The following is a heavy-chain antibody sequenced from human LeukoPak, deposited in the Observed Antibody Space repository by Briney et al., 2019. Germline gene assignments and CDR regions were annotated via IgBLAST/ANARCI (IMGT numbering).Heavy chain of an antibody. Sequence: SQTLSLTCAISGDSVSSNSATWTWIRQSPSRGLEWLGRTYYRSKWYNDYAVSVKGRITINPDTSKNQFSLQLNSVTPEDTAVYYCARGSSSNSWYFDYWGQGTLVTVSP. V-gene: IGHV6-1*01. CDR2: TYYRSKWYN. D-gene: IGHD6-13*01. CDR3: ARGSSSNSWYFDY. CDR1: GDSVSSNSAT. J-gene: IGHJ4*02.